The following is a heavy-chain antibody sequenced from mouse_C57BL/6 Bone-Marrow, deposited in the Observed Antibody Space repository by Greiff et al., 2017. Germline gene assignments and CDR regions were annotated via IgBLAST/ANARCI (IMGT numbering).Heavy chain of an antibody. Sequence: VQLQQPGAELVKPGASVKMSCKASGYTFTSYWLTWVKQRPGQGLEWIGDISPGSGSTNYNEKFKSKATLTVDTSSSTAYMQLSSLTSEDSAVYYCARRTVVANYYAMDYWGQGTSVT. CDR3: ARRTVVANYYAMDY. J-gene: IGHJ4*01. V-gene: IGHV1-55*01. D-gene: IGHD1-1*01. CDR2: ISPGSGST. CDR1: GYTFTSYW.